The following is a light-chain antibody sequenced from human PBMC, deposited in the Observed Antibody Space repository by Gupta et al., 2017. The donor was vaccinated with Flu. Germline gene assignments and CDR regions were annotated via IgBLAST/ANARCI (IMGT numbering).Light chain of an antibody. CDR1: QTVYNNY. Sequence: IVLPQSPGTLSLSPGERSTLSCRASQTVYNNYLAWDQQRPGQAPRLLIHGASTRGTGIPDRFIGSGFRTDFTLTITRLEPEDSAVYHCQQDDLSLSIFGQGTTMAIK. V-gene: IGKV3-20*01. J-gene: IGKJ2*02. CDR3: QQDDLSLSI. CDR2: GAS.